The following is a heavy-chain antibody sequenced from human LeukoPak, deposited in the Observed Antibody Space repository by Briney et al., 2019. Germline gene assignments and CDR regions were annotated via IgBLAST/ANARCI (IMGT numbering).Heavy chain of an antibody. CDR2: ISGSGGCT. J-gene: IGHJ3*02. Sequence: GESLILCCSAHGFTFSSYAMSWVSQAPGKGLEWVSAISGSGGCTYYADSVKGRFTISRDNSKNTLYLQMNSLRAEDTAVYYCAKDGPGGCSGGSCCYAFDIWGQGTMVTVSS. CDR3: AKDGPGGCSGGSCCYAFDI. V-gene: IGHV3-23*01. CDR1: GFTFSSYA. D-gene: IGHD2-15*01.